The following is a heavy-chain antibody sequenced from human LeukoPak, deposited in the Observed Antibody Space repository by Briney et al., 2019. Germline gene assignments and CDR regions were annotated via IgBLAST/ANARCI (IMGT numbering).Heavy chain of an antibody. J-gene: IGHJ4*02. D-gene: IGHD6-13*01. CDR2: ISSTAGTI. V-gene: IGHV3-48*03. Sequence: GGSLRLSCAASGFAFRTYEMNWVRQAPGKGLGWISYISSTAGTIYYADSVKGRFTISRDNAKSSLYLQMNSLRAEDTAVYYCTRSLLVIGYWGQGTLVTVSS. CDR3: TRSLLVIGY. CDR1: GFAFRTYE.